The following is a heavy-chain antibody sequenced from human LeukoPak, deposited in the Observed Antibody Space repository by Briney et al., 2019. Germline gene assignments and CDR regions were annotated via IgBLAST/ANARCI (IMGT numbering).Heavy chain of an antibody. J-gene: IGHJ4*02. CDR1: GGTFSSYA. Sequence: VASVKVSCKASGGTFSSYAISWVRQAPGQGLEWMGGIIPIFGTANYAQKFQGRVTITTDESTSTAYMELSSLRSEDTAVYYCARGDLEVVPAAISNPHFDYWGQGTLVTVSS. V-gene: IGHV1-69*05. CDR2: IIPIFGTA. D-gene: IGHD2-2*02. CDR3: ARGDLEVVPAAISNPHFDY.